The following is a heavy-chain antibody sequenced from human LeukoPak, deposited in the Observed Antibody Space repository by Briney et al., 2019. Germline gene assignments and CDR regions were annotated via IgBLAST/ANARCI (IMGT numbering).Heavy chain of an antibody. V-gene: IGHV3-23*01. CDR3: AKGLERESRLDS. Sequence: GESLRHTCAASGFTFNTYTMYWVRQAPGKGLEWVSGISNSGDSTYYADSVKGRFTISRDNSKNTLYLQMNSLRAEDTALYYCAKGLERESRLDSWGQGTLVTVSS. CDR2: ISNSGDST. CDR1: GFTFNTYT. D-gene: IGHD1-1*01. J-gene: IGHJ4*02.